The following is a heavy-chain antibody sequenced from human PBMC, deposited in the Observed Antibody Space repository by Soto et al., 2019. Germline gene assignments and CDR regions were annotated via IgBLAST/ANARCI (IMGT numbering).Heavy chain of an antibody. CDR3: ARKYCSSTSCLFDY. V-gene: IGHV1-18*01. CDR1: GYTFTSYG. CDR2: ISAYNGNT. Sequence: QVQLVQSGAEVKKPGASVKVSCKASGYTFTSYGIIWGRQAPGQGLGWMGWISAYNGNTNYAQKLQGRVTMTTDTSTSTAYMELRSLRSDDTAVYYCARKYCSSTSCLFDYWGQGTLVTVSS. J-gene: IGHJ4*02. D-gene: IGHD2-2*01.